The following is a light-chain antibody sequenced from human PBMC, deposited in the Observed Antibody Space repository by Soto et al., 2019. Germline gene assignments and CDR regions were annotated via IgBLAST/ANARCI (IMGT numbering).Light chain of an antibody. V-gene: IGKV3-20*01. CDR1: QSVSSDY. CDR3: QLYASSPPRYT. CDR2: AAS. Sequence: EIVLTQSPGTLYLSPGERATLSSRASQSVSSDYLAWYQQKRGQAPRLLIYAASARATGIPARFSGSGSGTDNTLTISRLEPEDFAVYFCQLYASSPPRYTFGQGTKVEIK. J-gene: IGKJ2*01.